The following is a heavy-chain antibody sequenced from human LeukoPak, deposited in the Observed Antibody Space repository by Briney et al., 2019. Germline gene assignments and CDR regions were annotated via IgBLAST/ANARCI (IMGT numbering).Heavy chain of an antibody. D-gene: IGHD6-19*01. J-gene: IGHJ4*02. Sequence: GGSLRLSCAASGFSFREYAMTWVRQTPGKGLQWVSTTSGGGVNTKYADSVMGRFTTSRDNFKNTLYLQMNNLRAEDTAVYYCVKGGWSSYFDYWGQGTLVSVSS. CDR2: TSGGGVNT. CDR1: GFSFREYA. V-gene: IGHV3-23*01. CDR3: VKGGWSSYFDY.